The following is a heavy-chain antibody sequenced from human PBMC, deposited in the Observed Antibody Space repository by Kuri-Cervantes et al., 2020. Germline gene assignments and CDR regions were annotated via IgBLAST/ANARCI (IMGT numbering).Heavy chain of an antibody. V-gene: IGHV3-7*01. D-gene: IGHD3-10*01. CDR2: INQVGSEK. CDR3: ARGFDGFYGMDL. J-gene: IGHJ6*02. CDR1: DFTFSNFW. Sequence: GGSLRLSCAVSDFTFSNFWMNWLRQAPGKGLEWVASINQVGSEKYYVDSVKGRFTISRDNAKNSLYLQMNSLRVEDTAVYYCARGFDGFYGMDLWGQGTTVTVSS.